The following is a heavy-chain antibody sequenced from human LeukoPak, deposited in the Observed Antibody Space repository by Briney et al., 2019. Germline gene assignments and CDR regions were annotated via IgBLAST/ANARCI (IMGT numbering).Heavy chain of an antibody. CDR2: INHSGST. D-gene: IGHD2-15*01. Sequence: PSETLSLTCVVYGGSFSGYYWSWIRKPPGKGLEWIGEINHSGSTNYNPSLKSRVTISVDTSKNQFSLKLSSVTAADTAVYYCARRGPARDNHYYFDYWGQGTLVTVSS. V-gene: IGHV4-34*01. J-gene: IGHJ4*02. CDR3: ARRGPARDNHYYFDY. CDR1: GGSFSGYY.